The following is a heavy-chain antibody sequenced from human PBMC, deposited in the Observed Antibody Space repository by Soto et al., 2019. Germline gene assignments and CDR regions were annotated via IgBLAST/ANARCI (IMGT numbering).Heavy chain of an antibody. V-gene: IGHV4-34*01. CDR3: ATRITVFGLLIPPFDP. Sequence: SETLSLTCAVYGGSINGYYWNWIRQPPGKGLEWIGEINHTGGTHHNPSLKSRVTMSVDTSKNQFSLRLSSVTAADTAIYYCATRITVFGLLIPPFDPWGQGTQVTVSS. J-gene: IGHJ5*02. D-gene: IGHD3-3*01. CDR2: INHTGGT. CDR1: GGSINGYY.